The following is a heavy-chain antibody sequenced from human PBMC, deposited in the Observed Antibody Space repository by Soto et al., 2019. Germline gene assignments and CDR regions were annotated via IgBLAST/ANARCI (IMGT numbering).Heavy chain of an antibody. J-gene: IGHJ6*02. CDR1: GFTFSSYS. D-gene: IGHD4-17*01. Sequence: GGSLRLSCAASGFTFSSYSMNWVRQAPGKGLEWVSSISSSSSYIYYADSVKGRFTISRDNAKNSLYLQMNSLRAEDTAVYYCAREHDYGGTYYYYGMDVWGQGTTVTVSS. CDR2: ISSSSSYI. CDR3: AREHDYGGTYYYYGMDV. V-gene: IGHV3-21*01.